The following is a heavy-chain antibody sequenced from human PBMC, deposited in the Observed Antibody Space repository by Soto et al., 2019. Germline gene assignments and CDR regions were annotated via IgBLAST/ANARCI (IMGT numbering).Heavy chain of an antibody. CDR1: GGSISSGDYY. CDR2: IYYSGST. CDR3: ARIVESGYTIDFDL. J-gene: IGHJ2*01. D-gene: IGHD3-16*02. Sequence: QVQLQESGPGLVKPSQTLSVTCTVPGGSISSGDYYWSWIRRPPGKGLEWIGYIYYSGSTNYNPSLSSRVSISVDTSKNQFSLNLSSVTAADTAVYYCARIVESGYTIDFDLWGRGTLVTVSS. V-gene: IGHV4-30-4*01.